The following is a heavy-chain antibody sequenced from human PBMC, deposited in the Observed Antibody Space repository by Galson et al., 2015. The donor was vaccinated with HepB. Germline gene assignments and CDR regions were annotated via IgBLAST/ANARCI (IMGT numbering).Heavy chain of an antibody. J-gene: IGHJ3*02. CDR2: IYTSRST. CDR1: GGSISSGSYY. Sequence: TLSLTCTVSGGSISSGSYYWSWIRQPAGKGLEWIGRIYTSRSTNYNPSLKSRVTISVDTSKNQFSLKLSSVTAADTAVYYCARVPFYYYDSSALGPDIWGQGTMVTVSS. V-gene: IGHV4-61*02. CDR3: ARVPFYYYDSSALGPDI. D-gene: IGHD3-22*01.